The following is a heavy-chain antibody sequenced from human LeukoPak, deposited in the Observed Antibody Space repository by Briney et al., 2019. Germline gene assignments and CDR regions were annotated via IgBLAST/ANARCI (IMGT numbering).Heavy chain of an antibody. CDR1: GGTFSSYA. V-gene: IGHV1-69*05. CDR2: IIPIFGTA. D-gene: IGHD7-27*01. CDR3: ARDPTANWGYSARFDP. J-gene: IGHJ5*02. Sequence: ASVKVSCKASGGTFSSYAISWVRQAPGQGLEWMGGIIPIFGTANYAQKFQGRVTITTDESTSTAYMELSSLRSEDTAVYYCARDPTANWGYSARFDPWGQGTLVTVSS.